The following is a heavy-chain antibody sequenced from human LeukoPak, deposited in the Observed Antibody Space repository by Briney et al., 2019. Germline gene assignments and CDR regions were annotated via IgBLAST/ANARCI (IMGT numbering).Heavy chain of an antibody. V-gene: IGHV3-53*01. CDR3: AKLKRGYSYGDFDY. CDR1: RFTVSSNY. CDR2: IHSDGST. Sequence: GGSLRLSCATSRFTVSSNYMSWVRQAPGKGLEWVSVIHSDGSTHYADSVKGRFTISRDNSKNTLYLQMNSLRAEDTAVYYCAKLKRGYSYGDFDYWGQGTLVTVSS. J-gene: IGHJ4*02. D-gene: IGHD5-18*01.